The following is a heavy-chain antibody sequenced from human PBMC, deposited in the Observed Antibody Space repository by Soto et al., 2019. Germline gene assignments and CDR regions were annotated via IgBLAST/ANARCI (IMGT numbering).Heavy chain of an antibody. CDR2: IIPIFGTA. V-gene: IGHV1-69*01. D-gene: IGHD3-22*01. Sequence: QVQLVQSGAEVKKPGSSVKVSCKASGGTFSSYAISWVRQAPGQGLEWMGGIIPIFGTANYAQKFQGRVTITADESTSTAYMELSSLRSEDTAVYYCASDPTYYDSSGYYYPPAFDIWGQGTMVTVSS. CDR1: GGTFSSYA. J-gene: IGHJ3*02. CDR3: ASDPTYYDSSGYYYPPAFDI.